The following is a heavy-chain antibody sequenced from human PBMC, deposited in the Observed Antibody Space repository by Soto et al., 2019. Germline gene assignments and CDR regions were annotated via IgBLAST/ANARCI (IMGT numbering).Heavy chain of an antibody. J-gene: IGHJ6*02. D-gene: IGHD6-13*01. CDR2: ISAYNGNT. CDR1: GYTFTSYV. CDR3: ARERGSSSWEYYYYYYGKDV. V-gene: IGHV1-18*01. Sequence: ASVKVSCKASGYTFTSYVISWVRQAPGQGLEWMGWISAYNGNTNYAQKLQGRVTMTTDTSTSTAYMELRSLRSDDTAVYYCARERGSSSWEYYYYYYGKDVWGQGTTVTVSS.